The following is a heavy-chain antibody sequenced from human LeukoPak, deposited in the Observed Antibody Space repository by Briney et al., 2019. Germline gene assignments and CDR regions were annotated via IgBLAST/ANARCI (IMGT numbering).Heavy chain of an antibody. CDR2: ISSSSTYI. CDR1: GFTFSSYS. J-gene: IGHJ4*02. V-gene: IGHV3-21*01. Sequence: GGSLRLSCAASGFTFSSYSMNRVRQAPGKGLEWVSSISSSSTYIYYADSVKGRFTISRDNAKNSLYLQMNSLRGEDTAVYYCARESFSGWYDDDWGKGTLVTVSS. CDR3: ARESFSGWYDDD. D-gene: IGHD6-19*01.